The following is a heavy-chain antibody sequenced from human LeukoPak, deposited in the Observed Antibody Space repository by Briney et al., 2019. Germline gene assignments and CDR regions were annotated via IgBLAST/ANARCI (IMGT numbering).Heavy chain of an antibody. Sequence: PSEALSLTCTVSGDSISSYYWSWIRQPPGKGLEWIGYIDYSGSTNYNPSLKSRVTISLDTSKNQFSLKLSSVTAADTAVYYCARGGYCSRTSCYNVCYFDYWGQGMLVTVTS. J-gene: IGHJ4*02. D-gene: IGHD2-2*02. CDR1: GDSISSYY. V-gene: IGHV4-59*01. CDR2: IDYSGST. CDR3: ARGGYCSRTSCYNVCYFDY.